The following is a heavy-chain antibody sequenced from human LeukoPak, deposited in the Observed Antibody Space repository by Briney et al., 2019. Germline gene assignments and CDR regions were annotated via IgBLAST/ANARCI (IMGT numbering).Heavy chain of an antibody. CDR2: IYSGGST. V-gene: IGHV3-66*02. CDR3: AREGRYCSSTSCFVAFDY. CDR1: GFTVSSNY. Sequence: GGSLRLSCAAPGFTVSSNYMSWVRQAPGKGLEWVSVIYSGGSTYYADSVKGRFTISRDNSKNTLYLQMNSLRAEDTAVYYCAREGRYCSSTSCFVAFDYWGQGTLVTVSS. J-gene: IGHJ4*02. D-gene: IGHD2-2*01.